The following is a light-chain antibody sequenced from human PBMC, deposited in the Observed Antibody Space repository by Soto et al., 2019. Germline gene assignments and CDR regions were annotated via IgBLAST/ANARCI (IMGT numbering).Light chain of an antibody. V-gene: IGKV1-39*01. Sequence: EIQMTQSPSSLSASVGDRFTITCMASQSISSYLNWYQQKPGKAPKLLIYAASSLQSGVPSRFSGSGSGTDFTLTISSLQPEDFATYYCQQSYSTLITVGQGTRLEIK. J-gene: IGKJ5*01. CDR1: QSISSY. CDR3: QQSYSTLIT. CDR2: AAS.